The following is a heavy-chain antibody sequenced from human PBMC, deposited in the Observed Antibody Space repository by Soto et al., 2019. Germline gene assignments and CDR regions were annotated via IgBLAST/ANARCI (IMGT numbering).Heavy chain of an antibody. CDR2: ISYDGSNK. Sequence: QVQLVESGGGVVQPGRSLRLSCAASGFTFSSYGMHWVRQAPGKGLEWVAVISYDGSNKYYADSVKGRFTISRDNSKNTLYLQMNSLRAEDTAVYYCAKGGYYGGNTGDYWGQGTLVTVSS. CDR1: GFTFSSYG. D-gene: IGHD4-17*01. V-gene: IGHV3-30*18. CDR3: AKGGYYGGNTGDY. J-gene: IGHJ4*02.